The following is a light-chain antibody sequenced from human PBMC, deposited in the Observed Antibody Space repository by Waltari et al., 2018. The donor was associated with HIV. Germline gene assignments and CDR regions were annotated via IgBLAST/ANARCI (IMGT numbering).Light chain of an antibody. J-gene: IGKJ1*01. CDR1: QDISTY. CDR2: AAS. V-gene: IGKV1D-8*01. CDR3: QQYQTFPRT. Sequence: VIWMTQSPPSLSASTGDRVTISCRASQDISTYLAWYQQKPGKAPELLVYAASTLQSGVPSRFNGSGSGTDFTLSIRCLQSDDFATYYCQQYQTFPRTFGHGTKVEI.